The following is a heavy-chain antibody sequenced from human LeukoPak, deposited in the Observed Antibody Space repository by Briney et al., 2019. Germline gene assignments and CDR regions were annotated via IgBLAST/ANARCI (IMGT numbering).Heavy chain of an antibody. V-gene: IGHV5-51*01. J-gene: IGHJ4*02. CDR3: ARLSYSHAPGD. CDR1: GYSSNSYW. CDR2: IYPGDSDT. Sequence: GESLKISCKGSGYSSNSYWIGWVRQTPGEGLEWMGMIYPGDSDTRYSPSFQGQVTISADKSISTAYLQWSSLKASDTAMYYCARLSYSHAPGDWGQGTLVTVSS. D-gene: IGHD2-15*01.